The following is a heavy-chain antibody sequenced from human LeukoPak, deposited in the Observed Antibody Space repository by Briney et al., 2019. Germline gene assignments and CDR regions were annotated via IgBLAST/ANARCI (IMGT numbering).Heavy chain of an antibody. Sequence: PGGSLRLSCAASGFTFSSCAMSWVRQAPGKGLEWVSGISGGGGSTYYADSVKGRFTISRDNSKNTLYLQMNSLRAEDTAVYYCARAMMVVTNLWGVFDYWGQGTLVPVSS. J-gene: IGHJ4*02. D-gene: IGHD3-22*01. CDR1: GFTFSSCA. CDR2: ISGGGGST. V-gene: IGHV3-23*01. CDR3: ARAMMVVTNLWGVFDY.